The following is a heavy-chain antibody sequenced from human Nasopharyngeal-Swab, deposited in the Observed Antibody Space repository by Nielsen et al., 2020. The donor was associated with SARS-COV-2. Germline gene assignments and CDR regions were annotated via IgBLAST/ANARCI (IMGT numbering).Heavy chain of an antibody. CDR3: ARGYLKSGMDV. V-gene: IGHV6-1*01. CDR2: RYYGSKRYT. D-gene: IGHD1-1*01. Sequence: SPTPPLTRATSGGRVSSTRTGWDWIRESPSRGLGWVGRRYYGSKRYTDYAVSVKSRITINADTSKNQFSLQLNSVNPEDTAVYYCARGYLKSGMDVWGQGTTVTVSS. J-gene: IGHJ6*02. CDR1: GGRVSSTRTG.